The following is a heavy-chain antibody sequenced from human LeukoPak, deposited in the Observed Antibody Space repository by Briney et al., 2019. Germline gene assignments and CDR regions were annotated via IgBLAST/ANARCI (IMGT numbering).Heavy chain of an antibody. CDR2: INHSGST. Sequence: PSETLSLTCTVSGGSISSSSYYWGWIRQPPGTGLEWIGEINHSGSTNYNPSLKSRVTISVDTSKNQFSLKLSSVTAADTAVYYCAREDSGISDNAFDIWGQGTMVTISS. CDR3: AREDSGISDNAFDI. D-gene: IGHD1-26*01. CDR1: GGSISSSSYY. V-gene: IGHV4-39*07. J-gene: IGHJ3*02.